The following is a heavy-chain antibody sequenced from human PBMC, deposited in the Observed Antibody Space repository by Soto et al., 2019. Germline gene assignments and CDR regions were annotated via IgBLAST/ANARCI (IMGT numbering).Heavy chain of an antibody. CDR2: MNAGNGNT. D-gene: IGHD2-21*02. V-gene: IGHV1-3*01. CDR1: GYTFNIYA. Sequence: SXKVSCKASGYTFNIYAIHWVRQSPGQRPEWMGWMNAGNGNTEYSPKFHGRVTMTRDRYARAAYMELSGLTSEDTAVYYCARDCIYCGGDTAREAFDIWGQGTVVTVSS. J-gene: IGHJ3*02. CDR3: ARDCIYCGGDTAREAFDI.